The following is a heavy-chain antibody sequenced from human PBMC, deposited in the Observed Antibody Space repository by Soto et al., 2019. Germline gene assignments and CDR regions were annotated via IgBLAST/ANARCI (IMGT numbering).Heavy chain of an antibody. D-gene: IGHD3-22*01. CDR2: IIPIFGTA. Sequence: QVQLVQSGAEVKKPGSSVKVSCKASGGTFSSYAISWVRQAPGQGLEWMGGIIPIFGTANYAQKFQGRVTITADESTSTAYMELSCLRSEDTVVYYFATSSGYYYAKDYWGQGTLVTVSS. CDR1: GGTFSSYA. J-gene: IGHJ4*02. V-gene: IGHV1-69*01. CDR3: ATSSGYYYAKDY.